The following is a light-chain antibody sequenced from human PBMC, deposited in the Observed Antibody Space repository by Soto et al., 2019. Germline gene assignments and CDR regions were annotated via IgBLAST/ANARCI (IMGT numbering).Light chain of an antibody. CDR1: QTVTRSY. J-gene: IGKJ1*01. V-gene: IGKV3-20*01. CDR2: GAS. Sequence: EILLTQSPGTMSLSPGERVTLSCRASQTVTRSYLAWYQQKPGQAPRLLIYGASIRATGIPDRFSGSGSGTDFTLTISRLEPEDFAVYYCQQYAGSPRTFGQGTKVDIK. CDR3: QQYAGSPRT.